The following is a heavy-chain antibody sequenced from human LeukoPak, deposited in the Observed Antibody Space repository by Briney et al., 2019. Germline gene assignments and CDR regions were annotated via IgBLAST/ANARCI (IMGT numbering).Heavy chain of an antibody. D-gene: IGHD6-13*01. J-gene: IGHJ4*02. CDR1: GGSISSSSYY. CDR2: IYYSGST. V-gene: IGHV4-39*07. Sequence: SETLSLTCTVSGGSISSSSYYWGWIRQPPGKGLEWIGSIYYSGSTYYNPSLKSRVTISVDTSKNQFSLKLSSVTAADTAVYYCARDTKVAAAGSPPAEWGQGTLVTVSS. CDR3: ARDTKVAAAGSPPAE.